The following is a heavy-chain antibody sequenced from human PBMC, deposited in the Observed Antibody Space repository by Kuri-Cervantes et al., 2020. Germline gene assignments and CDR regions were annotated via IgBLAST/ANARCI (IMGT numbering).Heavy chain of an antibody. J-gene: IGHJ5*02. CDR3: PRVSNYNDPSGNYFGGAGQFDP. Sequence: ASVKVSCKASGYTFTSYYMHWVRQAPGRGLEWMGIINPSGGSTSYAQKFQGRVTMTRDTSISTAYMELSSLRPDDTAVYYCPRVSNYNDPSGNYFGGAGQFDPWGQGTLVTVSS. D-gene: IGHD3-22*01. CDR1: GYTFTSYY. CDR2: INPSGGST. V-gene: IGHV1-46*01.